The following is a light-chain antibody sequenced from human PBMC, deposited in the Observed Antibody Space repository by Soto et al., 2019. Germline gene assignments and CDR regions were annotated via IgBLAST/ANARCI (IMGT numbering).Light chain of an antibody. Sequence: DIQMAQSPSSVSASVGDRVTITCRASQGISSSLAWYQQRPGKAPKLLIYAASNLQNEVPSRFSGSGSGTDFTLIISSLQPEDFATYYCHQAKNFPWTFGQGTKVDIK. V-gene: IGKV1-12*01. CDR1: QGISSS. CDR2: AAS. J-gene: IGKJ1*01. CDR3: HQAKNFPWT.